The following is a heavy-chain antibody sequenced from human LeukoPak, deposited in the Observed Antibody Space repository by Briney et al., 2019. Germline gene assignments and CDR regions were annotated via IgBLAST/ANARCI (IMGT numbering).Heavy chain of an antibody. CDR3: ARDTGEPRGAQRGSEY. D-gene: IGHD3-10*01. Sequence: GGSLRLSCAASGFTFSSYSMNWVRQAPGKGLEWVSSISSSSSYIYYADSVKGRFTISRDNAKNSLYLQMNSLRAEDTAVCYCARDTGEPRGAQRGSEYWGQGTLVTVSS. CDR2: ISSSSSYI. V-gene: IGHV3-21*01. J-gene: IGHJ4*02. CDR1: GFTFSSYS.